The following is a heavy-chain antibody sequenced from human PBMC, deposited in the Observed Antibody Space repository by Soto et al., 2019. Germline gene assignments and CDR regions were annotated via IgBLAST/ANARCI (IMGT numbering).Heavy chain of an antibody. D-gene: IGHD5-12*01. J-gene: IGHJ6*02. V-gene: IGHV4-39*01. CDR2: IYYSGST. CDR3: ARRAVATIHYYYGMDV. CDR1: GGSISSSSYY. Sequence: QLQLQESGPGLVKPSETLSLTCTVSGGSISSSSYYWGWIRQPPGKGLEWIGSIYYSGSTYYNPSLESRVTISVDTSQNQFSLKLSSVTAADTAVYYCARRAVATIHYYYGMDVWGQGTTVTVSS.